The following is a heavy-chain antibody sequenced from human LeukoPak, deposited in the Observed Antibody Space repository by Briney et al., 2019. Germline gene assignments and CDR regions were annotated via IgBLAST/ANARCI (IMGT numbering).Heavy chain of an antibody. J-gene: IGHJ4*02. CDR2: INPISGTT. Sequence: GASVQVSFKGSGYTFTGYYMHWVRQAPGQGLEWMGWINPISGTTNYAQKLQGRVTVTRDTSISTVYMELSRLESDDTAVYYCVRDLMTTPTWDFDYWGQGTLVTVAS. CDR1: GYTFTGYY. D-gene: IGHD3-16*01. CDR3: VRDLMTTPTWDFDY. V-gene: IGHV1-2*02.